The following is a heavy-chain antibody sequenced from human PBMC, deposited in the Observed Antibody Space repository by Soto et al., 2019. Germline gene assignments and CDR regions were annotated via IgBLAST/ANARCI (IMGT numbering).Heavy chain of an antibody. CDR1: GGSFSGYY. V-gene: IGHV4-34*01. CDR2: INHSAST. Sequence: QVQLQQWGAGLLKPSETLSLTCAVYGGSFSGYYWTWIRQPPGTGLEWIGEINHSASTNYNPSLKSRVTISVDTSKNQFSLKLTSVTAADPAVYYCARDKITGLFDYWGQGTLVTVSS. D-gene: IGHD2-8*02. CDR3: ARDKITGLFDY. J-gene: IGHJ4*02.